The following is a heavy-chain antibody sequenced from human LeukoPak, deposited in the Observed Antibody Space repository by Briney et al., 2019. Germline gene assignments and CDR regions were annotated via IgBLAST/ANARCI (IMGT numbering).Heavy chain of an antibody. Sequence: GGSLRLSCAASGFTFSSYAISWVRQAPGKGLEWVSAISGSGGSTYYADSVKGRFTISRDNSKNTLYLQMNSLRAEDTAVYYCAKAHSGWRYYFDYWGQGTLVTVSS. CDR3: AKAHSGWRYYFDY. CDR2: ISGSGGST. D-gene: IGHD6-19*01. J-gene: IGHJ4*02. V-gene: IGHV3-23*01. CDR1: GFTFSSYA.